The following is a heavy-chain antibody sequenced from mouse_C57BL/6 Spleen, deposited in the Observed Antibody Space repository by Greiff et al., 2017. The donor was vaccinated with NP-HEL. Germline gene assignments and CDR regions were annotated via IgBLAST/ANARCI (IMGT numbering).Heavy chain of an antibody. CDR3: ARWSLIYYDYDEGIAMDY. D-gene: IGHD2-4*01. CDR1: GFNIQDYY. J-gene: IGHJ4*01. V-gene: IGHV14-2*01. CDR2: LDPEDGEP. Sequence: EVQLQQSGAELVKPGASVKLSCTASGFNIQDYYMHWVKQRTEQGLEGIGRLDPEDGEPKYAPKFQGKATITADASANTAYLQLSSLTSEDTAVYYCARWSLIYYDYDEGIAMDYWGQGTSVTVSS.